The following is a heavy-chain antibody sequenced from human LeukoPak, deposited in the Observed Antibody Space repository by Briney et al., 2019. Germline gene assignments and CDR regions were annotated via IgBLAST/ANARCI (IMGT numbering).Heavy chain of an antibody. Sequence: GGSLRLSCAASGFTFSSYAMHWVRQAPGKGLEWVAVISYDGSNKYYADSVKGRFTISRDNSKNTLYLQMNSLRAEDTAVYYCARERRQWLAHNWFDPWGQGTLVTVSS. CDR3: ARERRQWLAHNWFDP. CDR2: ISYDGSNK. J-gene: IGHJ5*02. D-gene: IGHD6-19*01. V-gene: IGHV3-30-3*01. CDR1: GFTFSSYA.